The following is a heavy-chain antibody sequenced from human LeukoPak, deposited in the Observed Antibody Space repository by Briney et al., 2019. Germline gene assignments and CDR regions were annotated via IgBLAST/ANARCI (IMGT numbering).Heavy chain of an antibody. CDR3: ARSGQHLFDF. CDR1: GYTFSSSE. V-gene: IGHV3-48*03. D-gene: IGHD6-13*01. Sequence: GGSLRLSCAASGYTFSSSEMNWVRQAPGKGLEWVSYISSSGGTISYADSVKGRFTISRDNAKNSLYLQMNSLRAEDTAIYYCARSGQHLFDFWGQGTLVTVSS. J-gene: IGHJ4*02. CDR2: ISSSGGTI.